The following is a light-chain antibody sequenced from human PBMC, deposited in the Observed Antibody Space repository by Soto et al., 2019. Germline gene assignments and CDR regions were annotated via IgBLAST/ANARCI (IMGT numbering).Light chain of an antibody. Sequence: EIVMTKSPATLSVSPGERATLSCRASQSVSSNLAWYQQKPGQAPRLLIYGASTRATGIPARFSGSGSGTECTLTISSLQTEDFAGFYWQQYNNWPPWTFGQGTKVEIK. J-gene: IGKJ1*01. V-gene: IGKV3-15*01. CDR3: QQYNNWPPWT. CDR2: GAS. CDR1: QSVSSN.